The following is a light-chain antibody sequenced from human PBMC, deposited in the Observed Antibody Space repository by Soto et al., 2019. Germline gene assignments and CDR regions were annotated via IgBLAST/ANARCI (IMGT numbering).Light chain of an antibody. J-gene: IGLJ3*02. CDR2: QVS. CDR1: SSDVGGYTY. Sequence: QSALTQPASVSGSPGQSITISCTGTSSDVGGYTYVSWYQQHPGKAPKLMIYQVSNRPSGVSNRFSGSKSGNTASLTISGLQTEDEADYYCSSYTSSNTRVXXGGTKLTVL. CDR3: SSYTSSNTRV. V-gene: IGLV2-14*01.